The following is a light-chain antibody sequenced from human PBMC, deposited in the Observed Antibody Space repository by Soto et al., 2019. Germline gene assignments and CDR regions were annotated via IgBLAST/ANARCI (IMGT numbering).Light chain of an antibody. CDR1: TGAVTNGHY. CDR3: LLSYNGPYV. Sequence: QAVVTQEPSLNVSPGGTVTLTCGSSTGAVTNGHYPYWFQQKPGQAPRTLIYDTTNRHSWTPARFSSSLLGGKAALTLSGAQPEDEAEYYCLLSYNGPYVFGTGTKVTVL. V-gene: IGLV7-46*01. CDR2: DTT. J-gene: IGLJ1*01.